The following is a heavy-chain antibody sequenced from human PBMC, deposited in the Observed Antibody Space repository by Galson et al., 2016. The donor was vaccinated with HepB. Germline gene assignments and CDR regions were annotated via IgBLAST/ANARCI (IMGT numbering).Heavy chain of an antibody. V-gene: IGHV1-18*01. J-gene: IGHJ6*02. CDR3: TRDSYEFSSGNSEVYYYGMDV. Sequence: SVKVSCKASGYTSNTYGISWVRQAPGQGLEWMGWISAYRGNTNYAEKFQARFTMTTDTSPSTAYMELRSLRSDDTAVYYCTRDSYEFSSGNSEVYYYGMDVWGQGTTVTVSS. D-gene: IGHD3-3*01. CDR1: GYTSNTYG. CDR2: ISAYRGNT.